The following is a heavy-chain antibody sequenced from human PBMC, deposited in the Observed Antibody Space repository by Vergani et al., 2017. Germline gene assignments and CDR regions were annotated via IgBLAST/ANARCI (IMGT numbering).Heavy chain of an antibody. CDR3: ASSIVSRNPPDCFDN. Sequence: QVQLQESGPGLVRPSETLSLTCTVSGGSLSGYYWNWIRQTPGEGLEWIRYVEDSGYFNYNPSLKTRVSMSSDTSNNQFSLMLSSVTVAGAAVYYCASSIVSRNPPDCFDNWGQGTLVTVSS. CDR1: GGSLSGYY. J-gene: IGHJ4*02. V-gene: IGHV4-59*01. D-gene: IGHD1-14*01. CDR2: VEDSGYF.